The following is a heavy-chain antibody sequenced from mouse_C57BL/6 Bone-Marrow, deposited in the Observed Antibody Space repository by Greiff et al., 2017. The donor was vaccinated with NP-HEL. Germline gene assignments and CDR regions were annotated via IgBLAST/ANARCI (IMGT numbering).Heavy chain of an antibody. J-gene: IGHJ3*01. V-gene: IGHV1-80*01. CDR3: ARYDDYDEGFAY. CDR1: GYAFSSYW. Sequence: VKLQESGAELVKPGASVKISCKASGYAFSSYWMNWVKQRPGKGLEWIGQIYPGDGDTNYNGKFKGKATLTADKSSSTAYMQLSSLTSEDSAVYFCARYDDYDEGFAYWGQGTLVTVSA. D-gene: IGHD2-4*01. CDR2: IYPGDGDT.